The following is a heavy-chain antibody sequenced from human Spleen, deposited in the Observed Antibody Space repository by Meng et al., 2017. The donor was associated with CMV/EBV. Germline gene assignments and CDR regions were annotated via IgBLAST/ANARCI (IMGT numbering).Heavy chain of an antibody. CDR3: ARDSSSLFDY. CDR2: IWYDGSNK. V-gene: IGHV3-33*01. D-gene: IGHD6-6*01. Sequence: GESLKISCAASGFTFSSYGMHWVRQAPGKGLEWVAVIWYDGSNKYYADSVKGRFTISRDNAKNTLYLQMNSLRAEDTAVYYCARDSSSLFDYWGQGTLVTVSS. CDR1: GFTFSSYG. J-gene: IGHJ4*02.